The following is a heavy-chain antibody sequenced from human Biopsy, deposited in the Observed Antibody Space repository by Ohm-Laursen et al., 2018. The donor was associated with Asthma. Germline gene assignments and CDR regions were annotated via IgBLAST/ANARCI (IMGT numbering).Heavy chain of an antibody. CDR2: IYYSGRT. J-gene: IGHJ2*01. D-gene: IGHD6-6*01. V-gene: IGHV4-39*02. CDR3: ARAVSSSSYWYFDL. Sequence: GTLSLTCIVSGDAMSTSGSYWGWIRQSPGKGLEWIGSIYYSGRTYYNPSLESRVTISADTSKNHFSLKVTSVTAADTAVYHCARAVSSSSYWYFDLWGRGDLVTASS. CDR1: GDAMSTSGSY.